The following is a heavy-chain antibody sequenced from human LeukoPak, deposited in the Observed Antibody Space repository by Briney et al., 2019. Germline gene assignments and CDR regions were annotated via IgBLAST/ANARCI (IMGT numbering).Heavy chain of an antibody. D-gene: IGHD5-12*01. J-gene: IGHJ5*02. CDR1: GGSFSGYY. Sequence: SETLSLTCAVYGGSFSGYYWSWIRQPPGKGLEWIGEINHSGSTNYNPSLKSRVTISVDTSKNQFSLKLSSVTAADTAVYYCARRLASVKWLRFVSWFDPWGQGTLVTVSS. CDR3: ARRLASVKWLRFVSWFDP. CDR2: INHSGST. V-gene: IGHV4-34*01.